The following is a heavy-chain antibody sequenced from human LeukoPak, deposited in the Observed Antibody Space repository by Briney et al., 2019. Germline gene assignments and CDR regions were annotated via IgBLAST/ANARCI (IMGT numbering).Heavy chain of an antibody. J-gene: IGHJ6*03. CDR1: GGSISSGGYY. CDR3: ARVNSSSWGFYYYYYYMDV. CDR2: IYYSGST. D-gene: IGHD6-6*01. Sequence: SETLSLTCTVSGGSISSGGYYWSWIRQHPGKGLEWIGYIYYSGSTYYNPSLKSRVTISVDTSKNQFSLKLSSVTVADTAVYYCARVNSSSWGFYYYYYYMDVWGKGTTVTVSS. V-gene: IGHV4-31*03.